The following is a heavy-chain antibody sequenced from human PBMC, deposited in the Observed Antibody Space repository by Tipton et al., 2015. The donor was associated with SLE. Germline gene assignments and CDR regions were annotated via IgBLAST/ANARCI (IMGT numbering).Heavy chain of an antibody. CDR1: GFTFSSYE. J-gene: IGHJ4*02. D-gene: IGHD2-2*01. Sequence: SLRLSCAASGFTFSSYEMNWVRQAPGKGLELVTYISSSGSTIYYADSVKGRFTIYRDNAKNSLYLQMNSLRAEDTAVYYCARDVTSWGLYYFDYWGQGTLVTVSS. CDR2: ISSSGSTI. V-gene: IGHV3-48*03. CDR3: ARDVTSWGLYYFDY.